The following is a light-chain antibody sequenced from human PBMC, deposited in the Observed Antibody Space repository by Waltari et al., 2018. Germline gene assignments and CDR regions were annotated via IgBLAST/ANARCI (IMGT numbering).Light chain of an antibody. CDR2: DVP. V-gene: IGLV2-11*01. CDR1: SGDVGDFTY. CDR3: CSYGGSYTLVV. J-gene: IGLJ2*01. Sequence: QSALTQPRSVSGSPGQSVTISCTGSSGDVGDFTYVSWSQQHPGKAPKLMIYDVPNRPAGVPDRFSGSRSADTASLTISGLQAEDEADYYCCSYGGSYTLVVFGGGTKLTVL.